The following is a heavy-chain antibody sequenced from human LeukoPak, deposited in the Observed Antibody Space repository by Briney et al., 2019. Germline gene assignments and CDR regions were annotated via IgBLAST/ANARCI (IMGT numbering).Heavy chain of an antibody. Sequence: GGSLRLSCAASGFTFSNYALHWVRQAPGKGLEWVAVISHDGSNKFYADSVRGRFTISRDNSKNTLFLQMNSLRPEDTAVYYCARGPDYDILADYFDYWGQGTLVTVSS. D-gene: IGHD3-9*01. V-gene: IGHV3-30*04. J-gene: IGHJ4*02. CDR1: GFTFSNYA. CDR2: ISHDGSNK. CDR3: ARGPDYDILADYFDY.